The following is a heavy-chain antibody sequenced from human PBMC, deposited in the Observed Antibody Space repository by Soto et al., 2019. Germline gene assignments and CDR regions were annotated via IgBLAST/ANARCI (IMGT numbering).Heavy chain of an antibody. J-gene: IGHJ4*02. D-gene: IGHD5-12*01. CDR3: ARVGYSGYDLYFDY. CDR2: ISSSGDGT. CDR1: GFTFSTYA. V-gene: IGHV3-23*01. Sequence: GSLRLSCAASGFTFSTYAMTWVRQAPGKGLEWVSIISSSGDGTYYVDSVKGRFTISRDNSRNTLYLQMNSLRTEDTAVYYCARVGYSGYDLYFDYWGQGTLVTVSS.